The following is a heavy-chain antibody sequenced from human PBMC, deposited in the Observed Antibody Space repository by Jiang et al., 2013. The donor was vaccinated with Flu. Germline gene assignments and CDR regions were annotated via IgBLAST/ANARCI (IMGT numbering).Heavy chain of an antibody. CDR2: IYHSGST. CDR1: GYSISSGYY. Sequence: PGLVKPSETLSLTCAVSGYSISSGYYWGWIRQPPGKGLEWIGSIYHSGSTYYNPSLKSRVTISVDTSKNQFSLKLSSVTAADTAVYYCAGRTYDYGDYYYYGMDVWGKGTTVTVSS. V-gene: IGHV4-38-2*01. D-gene: IGHD4-17*01. CDR3: AGRTYDYGDYYYYGMDV. J-gene: IGHJ6*04.